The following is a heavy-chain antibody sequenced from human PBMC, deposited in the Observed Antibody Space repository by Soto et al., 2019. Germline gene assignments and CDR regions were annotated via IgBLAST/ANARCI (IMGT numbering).Heavy chain of an antibody. CDR2: INHSGST. V-gene: IGHV4-34*01. CDR1: GGSFSGYY. J-gene: IGHJ6*03. D-gene: IGHD2-8*01. CDR3: ARHASLGSYYYYYMDV. Sequence: PSETLSLTCAVYGGSFSGYYWSWIRQPPGKGLEWIGEINHSGSTNYNPSLKSRVTISVDTSKNQFSLKLSSVTAADTAVYYCARHASLGSYYYYYMDVWGKGTTVTVS.